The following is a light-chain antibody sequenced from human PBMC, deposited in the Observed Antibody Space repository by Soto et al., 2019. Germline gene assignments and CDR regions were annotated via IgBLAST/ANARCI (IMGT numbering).Light chain of an antibody. CDR3: QQSYTTPPT. V-gene: IGKV1-39*01. Sequence: DIQMTQSPSSLSASVGDRITITCRASPNITNYLNWYQQTPGKAPQLLIYVASRLQTGVPSRFRGSGSGTDFTLTISSLQPEDFATYYCQQSYTTPPTFGQGTKVEIK. CDR1: PNITNY. J-gene: IGKJ1*01. CDR2: VAS.